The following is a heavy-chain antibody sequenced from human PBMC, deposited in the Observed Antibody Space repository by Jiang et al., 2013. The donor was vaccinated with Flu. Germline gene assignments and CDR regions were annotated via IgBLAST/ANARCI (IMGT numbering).Heavy chain of an antibody. CDR1: GFTFSTYA. D-gene: IGHD4-17*01. V-gene: IGHV3-23*04. CDR2: VSSSGDNT. Sequence: VQLVESGGGLVQPGGSLRLSCAGSGFTFSTYAMSWVRQTPGTGLEWVSAVSSSGDNTYYADSVRGRFAISRDNSRNTLYLHMDSLRAEDTALYYCANDVHGDDGTWFDSWGQGTLVTVSS. CDR3: ANDVHGDDGTWFDS. J-gene: IGHJ5*01.